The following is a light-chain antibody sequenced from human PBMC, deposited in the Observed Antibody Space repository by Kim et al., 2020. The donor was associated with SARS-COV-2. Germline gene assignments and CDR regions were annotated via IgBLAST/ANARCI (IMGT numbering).Light chain of an antibody. J-gene: IGKJ1*01. Sequence: SPGERATLSCRASQSVSSSFLAWYQQRPGQTPRLLIYGASSRATGILDRFSGSGSGTDFTLTISRVEPEDFAVYYCQQYGRSPWTFGQGTKVDIK. V-gene: IGKV3-20*01. CDR3: QQYGRSPWT. CDR2: GAS. CDR1: QSVSSSF.